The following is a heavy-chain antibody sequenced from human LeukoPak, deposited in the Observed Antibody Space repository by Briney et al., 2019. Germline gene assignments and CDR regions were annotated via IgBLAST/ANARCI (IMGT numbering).Heavy chain of an antibody. D-gene: IGHD6-13*01. CDR3: ARLIAAAGI. CDR2: VNHSGST. Sequence: SETLSLTCAVYGGSFSGYYWSWIRQPPGKGLEWIGEVNHSGSTNYNPSLKSRVTISVDTSKNQFSLKLSSVTAADTAVYYCARLIAAAGIWGQGTLVTVSS. V-gene: IGHV4-34*01. J-gene: IGHJ4*02. CDR1: GGSFSGYY.